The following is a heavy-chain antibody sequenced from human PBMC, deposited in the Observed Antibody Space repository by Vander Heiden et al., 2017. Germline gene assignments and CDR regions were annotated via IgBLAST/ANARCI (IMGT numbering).Heavy chain of an antibody. J-gene: IGHJ4*02. V-gene: IGHV3-15*01. CDR2: IKRMTDGGTS. Sequence: EVQLVESGGGLVQPEESLRVTCEASGFSVRNDWMSWVRQAPGKGLEWIGRIKRMTDGGTSDYAAPVKGRFSISRDDSKNTVYLQMNSLKTEDTAIYFCATLRDYYDSSGLDKWGQGTLVTVSS. CDR3: ATLRDYYDSSGLDK. CDR1: GFSVRNDW. D-gene: IGHD3-22*01.